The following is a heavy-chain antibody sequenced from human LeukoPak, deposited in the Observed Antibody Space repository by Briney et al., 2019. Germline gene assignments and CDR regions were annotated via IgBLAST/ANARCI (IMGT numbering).Heavy chain of an antibody. CDR3: ARMATGAAGGALDV. J-gene: IGHJ6*02. D-gene: IGHD1-1*01. CDR1: GFTLRPYA. V-gene: IGHV3-64*02. CDR2: ISGDGGTI. Sequence: GGSLRLSCAASGFTLRPYAMHWVRQAPGKGLEYVASISGDGGTISYPDSVKGRFAISRDNSKNTVYLQMGRLRTEDMGVYYCARMATGAAGGALDVWGQGTTVIDS.